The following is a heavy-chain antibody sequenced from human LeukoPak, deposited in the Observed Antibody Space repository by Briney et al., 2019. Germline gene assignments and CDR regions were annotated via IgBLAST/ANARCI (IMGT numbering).Heavy chain of an antibody. D-gene: IGHD5-24*01. CDR2: INPSGGST. J-gene: IGHJ4*02. CDR3: AREGDGYSPFDY. Sequence: GASVKVSCKASGYTFTSYYMHWVRQAPGQGLEWMGIINPSGGSTSYAQKFQGRVTMTRGMSTSTVYMELSSLRSEDAAVYYCAREGDGYSPFDYWGQGTLVTVSS. CDR1: GYTFTSYY. V-gene: IGHV1-46*01.